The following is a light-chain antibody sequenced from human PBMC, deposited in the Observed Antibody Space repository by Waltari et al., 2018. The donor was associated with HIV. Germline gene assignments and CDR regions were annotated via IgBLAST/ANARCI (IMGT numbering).Light chain of an antibody. CDR3: CSYAGTYTYVL. CDR1: SSDVGGYDS. CDR2: EVI. V-gene: IGLV2-11*01. Sequence: QSALPQPRPVSGSPGQAVPISCTGTSSDVGGYDSVSWYLQHPGKVPKLIIYEVIKRPSGVPDRFSGSKSGNTASLTISGLQTEDEADYFCCSYAGTYTYVLFGGGTKLTVL. J-gene: IGLJ3*02.